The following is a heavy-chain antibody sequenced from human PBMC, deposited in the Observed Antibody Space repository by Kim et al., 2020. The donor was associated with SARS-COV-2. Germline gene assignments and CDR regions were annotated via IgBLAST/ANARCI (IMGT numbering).Heavy chain of an antibody. J-gene: IGHJ4*02. CDR3: ARVEVTMVRPQKIVYFDY. CDR1: GGSISSSSYY. V-gene: IGHV4-39*07. D-gene: IGHD3-10*01. CDR2: IYYSGST. Sequence: SETLSLTCTVSGGSISSSSYYWGWIRQPPGKGLEWIGSIYYSGSTYYNPSLKSRVTISVDTSKNQFSLKLSSVTAADTAVYYCARVEVTMVRPQKIVYFDYWGQGTLVTVSS.